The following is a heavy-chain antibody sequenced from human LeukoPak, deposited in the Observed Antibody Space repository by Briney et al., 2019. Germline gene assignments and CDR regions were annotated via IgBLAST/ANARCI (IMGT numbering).Heavy chain of an antibody. D-gene: IGHD3-10*01. V-gene: IGHV4-61*02. J-gene: IGHJ6*03. CDR1: GGSISSGSYY. CDR3: ARGRGMYYGSGSPHYYYYMDV. Sequence: PSETLSLTCTVSGGSISSGSYYWSWIRQPAGKGLEWIGRIYTSGSTNYNPSLKSRVTISVDTSKNQFSLKLSSVTAADTAVYYCARGRGMYYGSGSPHYYYYMDVWGKGTTVTVSS. CDR2: IYTSGST.